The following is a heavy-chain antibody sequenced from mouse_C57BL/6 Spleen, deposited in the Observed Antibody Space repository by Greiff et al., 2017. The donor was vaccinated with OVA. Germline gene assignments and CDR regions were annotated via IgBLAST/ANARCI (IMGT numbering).Heavy chain of an antibody. Sequence: QVHVKQSGAELVRPGASVTLSCKASGYTFTDYEMHWVKQTPVHGLEWIGAIDPETGGTAYNQKFKGKAILTADKSSSTAYMELRSLTSEDSAVYYCTRWEGPSFDYWGQGTTLTVSS. V-gene: IGHV1-15*01. CDR1: GYTFTDYE. D-gene: IGHD3-3*01. CDR3: TRWEGPSFDY. CDR2: IDPETGGT. J-gene: IGHJ2*01.